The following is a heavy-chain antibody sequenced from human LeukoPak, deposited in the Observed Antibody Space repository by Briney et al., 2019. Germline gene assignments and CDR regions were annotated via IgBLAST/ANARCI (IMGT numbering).Heavy chain of an antibody. Sequence: SETLSLTCTVSGGSISSSSYYWGWIRQPPGKGLEWIGSIYYSGSTYYNPSLKSRVTISVDTSKNQFSLKLSSVTAADTAVYYCARVGLAGYFDYWGQGTLVTVSS. J-gene: IGHJ4*02. CDR2: IYYSGST. V-gene: IGHV4-39*07. CDR1: GGSISSSSYY. CDR3: ARVGLAGYFDY. D-gene: IGHD6-19*01.